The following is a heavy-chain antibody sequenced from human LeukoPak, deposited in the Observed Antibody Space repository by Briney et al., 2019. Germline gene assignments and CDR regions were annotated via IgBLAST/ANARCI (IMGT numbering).Heavy chain of an antibody. V-gene: IGHV3-23*01. J-gene: IGHJ6*02. Sequence: GGSLRLSCAASGFTFNNYAVSWVRQAPGEGLEWVSALTSGGSTFYVDSVSGRFTISRDNSKNTLSLQMNSLRAEDTAVYYCAKDSRMDVWGQGTTVTVSS. CDR1: GFTFNNYA. CDR3: AKDSRMDV. CDR2: LTSGGST.